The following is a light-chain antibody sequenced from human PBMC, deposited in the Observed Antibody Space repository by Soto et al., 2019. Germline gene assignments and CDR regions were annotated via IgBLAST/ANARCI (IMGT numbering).Light chain of an antibody. CDR2: SDT. CDR3: QVWDSGSAHVV. Sequence: SYELTQPPSVSVAPGKTASISCGGNNIGSKGVHWYQQKPGQAPVLVIYSDTDLPPVIPEGFSCSNSANLATLTISRVEAGDEAGYYCQVWDSGSAHVVFGGGTKLTVL. V-gene: IGLV3-21*04. CDR1: NIGSKG. J-gene: IGLJ2*01.